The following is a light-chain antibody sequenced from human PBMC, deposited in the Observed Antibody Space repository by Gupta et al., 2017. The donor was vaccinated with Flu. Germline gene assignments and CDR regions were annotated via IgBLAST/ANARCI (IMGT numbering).Light chain of an antibody. J-gene: IGKJ1*01. CDR1: QSVRSN. Sequence: STATLSVSPGERATLSCRASQSVRSNLAWYQQKPGQAPRLLIYGASTRATGIPARFSGGGSGTEFTLTISSLQSEDFAVYYCQQDDDLRTFGQGTKVEI. CDR3: QQDDDLRT. V-gene: IGKV3-15*01. CDR2: GAS.